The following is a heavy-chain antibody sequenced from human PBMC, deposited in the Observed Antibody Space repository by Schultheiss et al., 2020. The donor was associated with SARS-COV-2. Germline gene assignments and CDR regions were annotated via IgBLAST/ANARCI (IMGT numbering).Heavy chain of an antibody. V-gene: IGHV4-39*01. D-gene: IGHD3-3*01. CDR3: ARRFYGPNHKKMDV. CDR2: IYYSGST. Sequence: SETLSLTCTVSGGSISSSSYYWGWIRQPPGKGLEWIGSIYYSGSTYYNPSLKSRVTISVDTSKNQFSLKLSSVTAADTAVYYCARRFYGPNHKKMDVWGQGTTVTVSS. CDR1: GGSISSSSYY. J-gene: IGHJ6*02.